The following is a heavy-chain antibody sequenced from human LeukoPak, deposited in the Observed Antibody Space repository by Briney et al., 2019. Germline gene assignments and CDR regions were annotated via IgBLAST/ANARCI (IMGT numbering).Heavy chain of an antibody. Sequence: PSETLSLTCTVSGGSISSYYWSWIRQPPGKGLEWIGYIYYSGSTNYNPSLKSRVTISVDTSKNQFSLKLSSVTAADTAVYYCARDTLLYYYDSSGYYSDYWGQGTLVTVSS. J-gene: IGHJ4*02. V-gene: IGHV4-59*12. CDR2: IYYSGST. CDR3: ARDTLLYYYDSSGYYSDY. CDR1: GGSISSYY. D-gene: IGHD3-22*01.